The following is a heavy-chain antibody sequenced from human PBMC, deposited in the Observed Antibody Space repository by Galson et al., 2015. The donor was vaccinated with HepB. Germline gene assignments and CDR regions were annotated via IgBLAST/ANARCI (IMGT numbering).Heavy chain of an antibody. J-gene: IGHJ4*02. Sequence: SLRLSCAASGFTFSNAWMSWVRQAPGKGLEWVGRIKSKTDGGTTDYAAPVKGRFTISRDDSKNTLYLQMNSLKTEDTAVYYCTTDAPRVGGVIEPFDYWGQGTLVTVSS. D-gene: IGHD3-16*02. V-gene: IGHV3-15*01. CDR3: TTDAPRVGGVIEPFDY. CDR1: GFTFSNAW. CDR2: IKSKTDGGTT.